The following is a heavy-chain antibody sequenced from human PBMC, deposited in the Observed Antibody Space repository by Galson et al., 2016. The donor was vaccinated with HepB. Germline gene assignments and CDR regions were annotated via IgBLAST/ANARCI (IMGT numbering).Heavy chain of an antibody. CDR2: IGTAGDT. V-gene: IGHV3-13*01. Sequence: SLRLSCAASGFTFSRYDMHWVRHVTGKGLEWVSAIGTAGDTYYPGSVKGRFTISRENAKNSLYLQMNSLTAADTAVYYCARRTVVPTAGNWFDPWGQGTLVTVSS. J-gene: IGHJ5*02. CDR1: GFTFSRYD. CDR3: ARRTVVPTAGNWFDP. D-gene: IGHD2-2*01.